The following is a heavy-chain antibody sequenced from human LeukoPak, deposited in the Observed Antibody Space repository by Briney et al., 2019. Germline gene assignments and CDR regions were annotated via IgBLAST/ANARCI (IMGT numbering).Heavy chain of an antibody. Sequence: GGSLRLSCAASGFTFSDYYMSWIRQAPGKGLEWASYISSSSSYTNYADSVKGRFTISRGNAKNSLYLQMNSLRAEDTAVYYCARAPHYSNYGPYYYGMDVWGQGTTVTVSS. V-gene: IGHV3-11*06. D-gene: IGHD4-11*01. CDR2: ISSSSSYT. CDR3: ARAPHYSNYGPYYYGMDV. J-gene: IGHJ6*02. CDR1: GFTFSDYY.